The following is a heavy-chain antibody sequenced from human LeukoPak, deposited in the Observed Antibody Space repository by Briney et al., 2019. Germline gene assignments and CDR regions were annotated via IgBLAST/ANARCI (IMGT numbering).Heavy chain of an antibody. V-gene: IGHV3-20*04. D-gene: IGHD3-22*01. CDR1: GSTFDDYG. J-gene: IGHJ4*02. Sequence: GGSLRLSCAASGSTFDDYGMSWVRQAPGKGLEWVSGINWNGGSTGYADSVKGRFTISRDNAKNSLYLQMNSLRAEDTALYYCAREPRGYYYDSSAADYWGQGTLVTVSS. CDR2: INWNGGST. CDR3: AREPRGYYYDSSAADY.